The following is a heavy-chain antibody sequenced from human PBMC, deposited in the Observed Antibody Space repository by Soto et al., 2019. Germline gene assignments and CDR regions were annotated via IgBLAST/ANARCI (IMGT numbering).Heavy chain of an antibody. Sequence: EVQLLESGGGLVQPGGSLRLSCASSGFTFSSYAMSWVRQAPGKGLEWGSAISGSGGSTYYADSVKGRFTISRDNAKITLYLQMNSLRAEDTAVYYCARWFGEAYGMDVWGQGTTGTVSS. CDR3: ARWFGEAYGMDV. CDR1: GFTFSSYA. D-gene: IGHD3-10*01. J-gene: IGHJ6*02. CDR2: ISGSGGST. V-gene: IGHV3-23*01.